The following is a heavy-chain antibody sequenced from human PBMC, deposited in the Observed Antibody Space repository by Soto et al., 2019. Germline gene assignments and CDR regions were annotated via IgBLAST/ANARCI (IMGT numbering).Heavy chain of an antibody. D-gene: IGHD1-26*01. J-gene: IGHJ4*02. Sequence: QLQLVQSGAEVKTPGSSVRVSCKTAGRTFLISAIAWVRQAPGQGLEGMGGIIPILGTIHISQNFQGRVNVTANRSTSTAYMDLSSLRSEDTATYFWARGKEWEQPSNHYYFDYWGQGSQVIVSS. CDR2: IIPILGTI. V-gene: IGHV1-69*06. CDR1: GRTFLISA. CDR3: ARGKEWEQPSNHYYFDY.